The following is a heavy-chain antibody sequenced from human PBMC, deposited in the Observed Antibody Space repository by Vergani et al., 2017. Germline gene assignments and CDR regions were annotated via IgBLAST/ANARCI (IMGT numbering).Heavy chain of an antibody. D-gene: IGHD3-22*01. Sequence: QVQLQESGPGLVKPSETLSLTCTVSGGSISSSSYYWGWIRQPPGKGLEWIGSIYYRGSTYYNPSLKSRVTISVDTSKNQFSLKLSSVTAADTAVYYWAGYYYDSNGCTPHHEETYWFDPWGQGTLVTVSS. J-gene: IGHJ5*02. CDR1: GGSISSSSYY. CDR3: AGYYYDSNGCTPHHEETYWFDP. CDR2: IYYRGST. V-gene: IGHV4-39*07.